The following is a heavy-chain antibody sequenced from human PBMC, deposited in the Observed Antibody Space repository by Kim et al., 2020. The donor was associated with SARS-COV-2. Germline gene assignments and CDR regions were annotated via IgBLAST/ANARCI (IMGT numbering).Heavy chain of an antibody. J-gene: IGHJ4*02. CDR3: AKDLGGN. D-gene: IGHD3-10*01. V-gene: IGHV3-74*01. CDR2: LSSDGSIT. CDR1: GCTFSNYL. Sequence: GGSRGLSWAASGCTFSNYLMHCVLQAPWNGLVLVARLSSDGSITIDADSVKGRFTISIDNAKNTLYLQMNSLSAEDTAVYYCAKDLGGNWGQGTLVTVSS.